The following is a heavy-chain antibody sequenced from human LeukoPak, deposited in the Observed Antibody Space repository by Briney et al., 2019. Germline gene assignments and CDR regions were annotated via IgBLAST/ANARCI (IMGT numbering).Heavy chain of an antibody. CDR3: ATDGKYYSSGDY. CDR2: IHYSGGT. V-gene: IGHV4-39*02. CDR1: GGSISISSYY. J-gene: IGHJ4*02. Sequence: SETLSLTCTVSGGSISISSYYWGWIRQAPGKGLEWIENIHYSGGTYYNPSLKSRVTISVDIPRNQFSLKLSSVTAADTAVYFCATDGKYYSSGDYWGQGTLVTVSS. D-gene: IGHD6-19*01.